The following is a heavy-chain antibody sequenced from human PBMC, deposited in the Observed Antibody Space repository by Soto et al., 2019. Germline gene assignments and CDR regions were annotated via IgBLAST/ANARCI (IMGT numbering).Heavy chain of an antibody. CDR3: AKDFLRGYSYGPGYYYGMDV. D-gene: IGHD5-18*01. Sequence: SGGSLRLSCAASGFTFSSYGMHWVRQAPGKGLEWVAVISYDGSSKYYADSVKGRFTISRDNSKNTLYLQMNSLRAEDTAVYYCAKDFLRGYSYGPGYYYGMDVWGQGTTVTVSS. V-gene: IGHV3-30*18. CDR1: GFTFSSYG. J-gene: IGHJ6*02. CDR2: ISYDGSSK.